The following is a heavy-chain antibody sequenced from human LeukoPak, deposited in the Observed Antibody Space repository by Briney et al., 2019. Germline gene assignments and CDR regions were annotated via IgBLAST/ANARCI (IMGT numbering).Heavy chain of an antibody. CDR3: ATMPSSTGYDY. V-gene: IGHV4-39*01. Sequence: SETLSLTCTVSGGSISSSSYYWGWIRQPPGKGLEWIGSIYYSGSTYYNPSLKSRVTISVDTSKNQFSLKLSSVTAADTAVYYCATMPSSTGYDYWGQGTLVTVSS. CDR1: GGSISSSSYY. D-gene: IGHD2-2*01. CDR2: IYYSGST. J-gene: IGHJ4*02.